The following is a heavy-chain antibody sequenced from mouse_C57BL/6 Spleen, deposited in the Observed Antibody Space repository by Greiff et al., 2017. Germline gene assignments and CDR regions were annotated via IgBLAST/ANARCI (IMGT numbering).Heavy chain of an antibody. Sequence: EVKLVESGGGLVQPGGSLSLSCAASGFTFTDYYMSWVSQPPGKALEWLGFIKNKANGYTTEYSASVKGRFTISRDNSQSILYLHMNALRAEDSATYYCARYRGGQVPYYAMDYWGQGTSVTVSS. CDR1: GFTFTDYY. D-gene: IGHD3-2*02. CDR2: IKNKANGYTT. V-gene: IGHV7-3*01. CDR3: ARYRGGQVPYYAMDY. J-gene: IGHJ4*01.